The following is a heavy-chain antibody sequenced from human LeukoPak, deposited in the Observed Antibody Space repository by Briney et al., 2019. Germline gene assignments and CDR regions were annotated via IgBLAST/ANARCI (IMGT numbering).Heavy chain of an antibody. Sequence: PSETLSLTCTVSDYSISSGYGYYWGWIRQPPGKGLEWIGNIYHSGITYYNHFNSSLKSRVTISIDASKNQFSLRLTSATAADTAVYFCATLVSTRYYFDYWGQGTLVTVSS. J-gene: IGHJ4*02. V-gene: IGHV4-38-2*02. CDR1: DYSISSGYGYY. D-gene: IGHD5/OR15-5a*01. CDR3: ATLVSTRYYFDY. CDR2: IYHSGIT.